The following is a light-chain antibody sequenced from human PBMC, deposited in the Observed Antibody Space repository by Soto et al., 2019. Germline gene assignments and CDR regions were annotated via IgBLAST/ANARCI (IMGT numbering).Light chain of an antibody. CDR1: ESVSGN. CDR3: QQYSKWPT. CDR2: DTA. V-gene: IGKV3-15*01. J-gene: IGKJ5*01. Sequence: EIVMTQSPATLSVSPGERATLSCRASESVSGNLAWYQQKPCQAPRLLIYDTATSSNAIPARFSGSGSWTEFTLTISSLQSEDFAVYYCQQYSKWPTFGQGTRLEIK.